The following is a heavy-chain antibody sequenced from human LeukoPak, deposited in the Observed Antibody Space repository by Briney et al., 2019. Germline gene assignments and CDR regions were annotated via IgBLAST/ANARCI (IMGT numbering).Heavy chain of an antibody. CDR1: GGSISSSSYY. CDR2: IYYSGGT. Sequence: TTSETLSLTCTVSGGSISSSSYYWGWIRQPPGKGLEWIGSIYYSGGTYYNPSLKSRVTISVDTSKNQFSLKLSSVTAADTAVYYCATSASSGYYDYWGQGTLVTVSS. D-gene: IGHD3-22*01. CDR3: ATSASSGYYDY. V-gene: IGHV4-39*01. J-gene: IGHJ4*02.